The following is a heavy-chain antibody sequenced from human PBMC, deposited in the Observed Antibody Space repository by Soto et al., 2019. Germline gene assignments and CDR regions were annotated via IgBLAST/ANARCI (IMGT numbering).Heavy chain of an antibody. J-gene: IGHJ3*02. CDR1: GGSISSGGYY. V-gene: IGHV4-31*03. Sequence: ASETLSLTCTVSGGSISSGGYYWSWIRQHPGKGLEWIGYIYYSGSTYYNPSLKSRVTISVDTSKNQFSLKLSSVTAADTAVYYCARGITMIAFDIWGQGTMVTVSS. D-gene: IGHD3-22*01. CDR2: IYYSGST. CDR3: ARGITMIAFDI.